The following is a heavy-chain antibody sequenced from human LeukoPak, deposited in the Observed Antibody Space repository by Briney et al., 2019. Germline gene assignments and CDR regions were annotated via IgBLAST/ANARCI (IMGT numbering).Heavy chain of an antibody. J-gene: IGHJ4*02. CDR3: ARGEYGLFDY. V-gene: IGHV4-61*01. D-gene: IGHD2/OR15-2a*01. CDR1: GGSISGGSYY. Sequence: SQTLSLTCTVSGGSISGGSYYWSWIRQPPGKGLEWIGYIYYSGSTKYNLSLKSRVTISVDASKNQLSLKLSSVTAADTAVYYCARGEYGLFDYWGQGTLVTVSS. CDR2: IYYSGST.